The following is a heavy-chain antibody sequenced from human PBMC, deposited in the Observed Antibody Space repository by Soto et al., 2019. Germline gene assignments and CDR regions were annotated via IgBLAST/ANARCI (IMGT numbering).Heavy chain of an antibody. J-gene: IGHJ3*02. Sequence: GXGPTRVTPTHTLPMSCTFSGFSLIPSGVGVGWIRQPPGKALEWLALIYWDYDKRYSPSLKSRLTITKDTSKNQVVLTMTNMDPVDTATYYCANRLMHTRPDAFDIWGQRTMVTVSS. V-gene: IGHV2-5*02. D-gene: IGHD2-2*01. CDR1: GFSLIPSGVG. CDR2: IYWDYDK. CDR3: ANRLMHTRPDAFDI.